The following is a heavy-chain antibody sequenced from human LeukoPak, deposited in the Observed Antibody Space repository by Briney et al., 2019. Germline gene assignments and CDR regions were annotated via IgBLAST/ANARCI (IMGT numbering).Heavy chain of an antibody. CDR1: GGSISSYY. J-gene: IGHJ3*02. CDR2: IYYSGGT. V-gene: IGHV4-59*01. CDR3: ARERWFGELAFDI. D-gene: IGHD3-10*01. Sequence: PSETLSLTCTVSGGSISSYYWSWIRQPPGKGLEWIGYIYYSGGTNYNPSLKSRVTISVDTSKNQFSLKLSSVTAADTAVYYCARERWFGELAFDIWGQGTMVTVSS.